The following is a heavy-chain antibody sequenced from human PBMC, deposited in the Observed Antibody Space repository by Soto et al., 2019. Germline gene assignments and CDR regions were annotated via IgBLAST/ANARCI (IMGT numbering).Heavy chain of an antibody. CDR2: IYWDDDK. CDR3: VRGHGSARSTYFDD. Sequence: QITLKESGPTVVKPTQTLTLTCTFSGFSLSTSGVGVGWIRQAPAKALEWLALIYWDDDKRYSPSLRSRLAITKATSRNQVVLTMTDMDPVDTATYYCVRGHGSARSTYFDDWGQGTLVTVS. CDR1: GFSLSTSGVG. V-gene: IGHV2-5*02. D-gene: IGHD2-2*03. J-gene: IGHJ4*02.